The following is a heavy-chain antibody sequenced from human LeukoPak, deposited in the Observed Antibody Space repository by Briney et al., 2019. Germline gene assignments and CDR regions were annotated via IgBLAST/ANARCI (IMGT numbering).Heavy chain of an antibody. CDR2: ISPYNGDA. CDR1: GYTFSSNG. V-gene: IGHV1-18*01. J-gene: IGHJ4*02. Sequence: ASVKVSCKTSGYTFSSNGVNWVRQAPGQGLEWMGYISPYNGDADYAQKFQGRATMTTDTSTSTAHMELRGLRSDDTAVYYCARGSGSDYDSSGYYLDWGQGTLVTVSS. CDR3: ARGSGSDYDSSGYYLD. D-gene: IGHD3-22*01.